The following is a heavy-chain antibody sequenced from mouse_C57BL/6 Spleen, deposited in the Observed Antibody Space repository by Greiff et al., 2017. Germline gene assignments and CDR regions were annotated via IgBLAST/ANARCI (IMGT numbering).Heavy chain of an antibody. CDR2: ISSGCSTL. V-gene: IGHV5-17*01. CDR3: ASDYGSSYGSDWYFDV. D-gene: IGHD1-1*01. CDR1: GFTFSDYG. Sequence: EVQLVESGGGLVKPGGSLKLSCAASGFTFSDYGMHWVRQAPEKGLAWVAYISSGCSTLYYADTVKGLFTISRDNAKNTLFLQMTSLRSEDTEMYYCASDYGSSYGSDWYFDVWGTGTTVTVSS. J-gene: IGHJ1*03.